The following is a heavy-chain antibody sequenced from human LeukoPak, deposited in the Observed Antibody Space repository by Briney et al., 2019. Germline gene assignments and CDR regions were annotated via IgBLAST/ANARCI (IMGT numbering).Heavy chain of an antibody. CDR3: ATDYYDRSGDYTVDH. Sequence: SETLSLTCTVSGGSISSYYWSWIRQPPGKGLEWIGYIYYSGSTNYNPSLKSRVTISVDTSKNQFSLKLSSVTAADTAVYYCATDYYDRSGDYTVDHWGQGTQVTVSS. V-gene: IGHV4-59*01. CDR1: GGSISSYY. CDR2: IYYSGST. J-gene: IGHJ4*02. D-gene: IGHD3-22*01.